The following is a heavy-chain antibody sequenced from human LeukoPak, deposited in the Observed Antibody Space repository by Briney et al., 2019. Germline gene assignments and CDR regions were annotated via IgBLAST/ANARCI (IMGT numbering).Heavy chain of an antibody. CDR1: GYTFTSYD. V-gene: IGHV1-8*01. J-gene: IGHJ6*03. CDR3: ARGYCSSTSCPNYYYYYMDV. Sequence: ASVKVSCQASGYTFTSYDINWVRQATGQGLEWMGWMNPNCGNTGYAQKFQGRVTMTRNTSISTAYMELSSLRSEDTAVYYCARGYCSSTSCPNYYYYYMDVWGKGTTVTVSS. D-gene: IGHD2-2*01. CDR2: MNPNCGNT.